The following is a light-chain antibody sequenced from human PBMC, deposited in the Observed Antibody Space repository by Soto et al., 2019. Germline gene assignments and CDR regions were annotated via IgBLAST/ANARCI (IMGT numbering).Light chain of an antibody. CDR3: QQYNSYWIT. V-gene: IGKV1-5*01. CDR1: QSVSAW. J-gene: IGKJ5*01. CDR2: DAS. Sequence: DIQMTQSPSTLSAPAGDRVTITCLASQSVSAWLAWYQQKPGKAPKLLIYDASSLESGVPSRFSGSGSGTEFTLTISSLQPDDFATYYCQQYNSYWITFGQGTRLEIK.